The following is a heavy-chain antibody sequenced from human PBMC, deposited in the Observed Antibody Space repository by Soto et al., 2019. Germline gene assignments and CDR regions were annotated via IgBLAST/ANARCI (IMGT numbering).Heavy chain of an antibody. D-gene: IGHD3-22*01. CDR1: GFIFSNYD. CDR2: ISGSGGST. Sequence: GGSLRLSCAASGFIFSNYDMSWVRQAPGKGLEWVSAISGSGGSTYYADSVKGRFTISRDNSKNTLYLQMNSLRAEDTAVYYCAKDQYYYDSSGYYDYWGQGTLVTVSS. CDR3: AKDQYYYDSSGYYDY. V-gene: IGHV3-23*01. J-gene: IGHJ4*02.